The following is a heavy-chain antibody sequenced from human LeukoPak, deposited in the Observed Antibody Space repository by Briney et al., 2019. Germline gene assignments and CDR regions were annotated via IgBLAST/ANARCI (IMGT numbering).Heavy chain of an antibody. CDR2: IYTSGST. J-gene: IGHJ4*02. V-gene: IGHV4-4*07. Sequence: SEPLSLTCTVPGGSISSYYWSWFRQPAGKGLEWIGRIYTSGSTNYNPSLKSRVTMSVDTSKNQFSLKLSSVTAAHTAVYYCARDRCSSSWYCTFDYWGQGTLVTVSS. CDR3: ARDRCSSSWYCTFDY. D-gene: IGHD6-13*01. CDR1: GGSISSYY.